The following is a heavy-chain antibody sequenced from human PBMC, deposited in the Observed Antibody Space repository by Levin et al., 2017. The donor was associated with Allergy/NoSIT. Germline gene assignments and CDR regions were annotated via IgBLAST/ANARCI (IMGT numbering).Heavy chain of an antibody. Sequence: SGPTLVKPTQTLTLTCTFSGFSLSPNGVGVGWIRQPPGKALEWLALPYWDDDDRYSPSLRTRLTITEDTSKNQVVLTMTNMDPVDTATYFCAHSRRYGSGRYYFDYWGQGTLVTVSS. V-gene: IGHV2-5*02. J-gene: IGHJ4*02. CDR1: GFSLSPNGVG. D-gene: IGHD6-19*01. CDR3: AHSRRYGSGRYYFDY. CDR2: PYWDDDD.